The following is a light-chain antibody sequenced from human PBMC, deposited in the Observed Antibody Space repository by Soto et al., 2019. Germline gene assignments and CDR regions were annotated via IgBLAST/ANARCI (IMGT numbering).Light chain of an antibody. CDR2: EDS. V-gene: IGLV2-8*01. Sequence: QSALTQPPSASGSPGQSVTISCTGTSSDVGGYNYVSWYQQHPGKAPKFMIYEDSKRPSGVPDRFSGSKSGNTASLTVSGLQAEDEADYYCSSYAGSNFVVFGGGTKLTVL. J-gene: IGLJ2*01. CDR3: SSYAGSNFVV. CDR1: SSDVGGYNY.